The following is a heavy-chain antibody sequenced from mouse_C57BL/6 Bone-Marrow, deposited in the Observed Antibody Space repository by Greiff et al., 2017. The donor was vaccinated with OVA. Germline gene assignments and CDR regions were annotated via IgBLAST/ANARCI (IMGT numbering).Heavy chain of an antibody. V-gene: IGHV1-82*01. CDR2: IYPGDGDT. J-gene: IGHJ1*03. CDR1: GYAFSSSW. CDR3: AREGYFDV. Sequence: VQLQQSGPELVKPGASVKISCKASGYAFSSSWMNWVKQRPGKGLEWIGRIYPGDGDTNYNGKFKGKATLTADKSSSTAYMQLSSLTSEDSAVYYGAREGYFDVWGTGTTVTVSS.